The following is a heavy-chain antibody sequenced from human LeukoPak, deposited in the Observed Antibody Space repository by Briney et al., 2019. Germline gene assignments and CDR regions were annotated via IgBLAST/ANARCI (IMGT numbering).Heavy chain of an antibody. CDR2: VSAYTGQT. D-gene: IGHD1-26*01. CDR3: ARDGWEVPRGDPLDL. CDR1: GYIFTSYG. Sequence: ASVKVSCKTSGYIFTSYGKSWVRQAPGQRLEWMGWVSAYTGQTHFAPKYQGRLTVTTDKSTTTGYMELRSLKFDDTAVYYCARDGWEVPRGDPLDLWGQGAMVTVSS. J-gene: IGHJ3*01. V-gene: IGHV1-18*01.